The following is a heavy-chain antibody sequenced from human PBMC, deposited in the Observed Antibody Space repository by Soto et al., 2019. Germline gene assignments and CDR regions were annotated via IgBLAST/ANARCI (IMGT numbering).Heavy chain of an antibody. V-gene: IGHV3-30*18. Sequence: GXLRLSSVASGFTFSSYGMHLVLQAPGKGLEWVAVISYDGSNKYYADSVKGRFTISRDNSKNTLYLQMNSLRAEDTAVYYCAKEGSGWYSYYYGMDVWGQGTMVTVYS. J-gene: IGHJ6*02. D-gene: IGHD6-19*01. CDR1: GFTFSSYG. CDR3: AKEGSGWYSYYYGMDV. CDR2: ISYDGSNK.